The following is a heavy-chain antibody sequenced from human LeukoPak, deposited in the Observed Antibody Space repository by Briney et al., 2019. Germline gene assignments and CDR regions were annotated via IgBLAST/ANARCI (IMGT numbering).Heavy chain of an antibody. CDR1: GFTFSSYG. CDR2: MWYDGSNK. J-gene: IGHJ3*02. Sequence: GGSLRLSCAASGFTFSSYGMHWVRQAPGKGLEWVAVMWYDGSNKYYADSVKGRFTISRDNSKNTLYLQMNSLRAEDTAVYYCARHGPKVELLKGNALGDAFDIWGQGTMVTVSS. CDR3: ARHGPKVELLKGNALGDAFDI. V-gene: IGHV3-33*01. D-gene: IGHD1-7*01.